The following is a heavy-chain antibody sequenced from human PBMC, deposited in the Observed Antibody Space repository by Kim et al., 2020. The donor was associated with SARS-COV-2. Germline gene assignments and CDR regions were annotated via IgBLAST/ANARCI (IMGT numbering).Heavy chain of an antibody. CDR1: GFTFSSYG. J-gene: IGHJ4*02. Sequence: GGSLRLSCAASGFTFSSYGMHWVRQAPGKGLEWVAVISYDGSNKYYADSVKGRFTISRDNSKNTLYLQMNSLRAEDTAVYYCAREPAYYYGSGSFIDYWGQGTLVTVSS. D-gene: IGHD3-10*01. V-gene: IGHV3-33*05. CDR2: ISYDGSNK. CDR3: AREPAYYYGSGSFIDY.